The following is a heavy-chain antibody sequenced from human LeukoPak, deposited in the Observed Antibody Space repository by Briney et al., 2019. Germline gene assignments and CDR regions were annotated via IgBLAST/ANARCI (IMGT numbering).Heavy chain of an antibody. CDR1: GGTFSSYA. CDR2: IIPIFGTA. V-gene: IGHV1-69*06. D-gene: IGHD3-9*01. CDR3: ATNYDILTGPRYYYMDV. Sequence: SVKVSCKASGGTFSSYAISWVRQAPGQGLEWMGGIIPIFGTANYAQKFQGRVTITADKSTSTAYMELSSLRSEDTAVYYCATNYDILTGPRYYYMDVWGKGTTVTVSS. J-gene: IGHJ6*03.